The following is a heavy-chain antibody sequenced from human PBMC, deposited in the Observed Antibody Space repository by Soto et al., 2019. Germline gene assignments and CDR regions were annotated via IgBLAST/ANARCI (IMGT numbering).Heavy chain of an antibody. D-gene: IGHD3-3*01. CDR2: INPADSDI. V-gene: IGHV5-51*01. J-gene: IGHJ4*02. CDR1: GCRFITHW. Sequence: GALKVFCRGSGCRFITHWIAWVRQMPGEGLEWMGIINPADSDIRYSPSFQGQVTISVDKSINTAYLQWSSLKASDTATYYCTSPQSSRWYYEWGKGTLVTVSS. CDR3: TSPQSSRWYYE.